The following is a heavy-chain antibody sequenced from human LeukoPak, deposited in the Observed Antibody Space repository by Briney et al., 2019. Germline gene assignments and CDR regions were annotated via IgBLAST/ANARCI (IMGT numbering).Heavy chain of an antibody. Sequence: SETLSLTCTVSGGSVDSSSYYWGWVRQPPGEGLEWIGFIYYSGSTYYNPSLESRVTISVDTSKRQFSLNVTSVTAADTAVYYCARRISPRVFDCWGQGTLVTVSS. CDR1: GGSVDSSSYY. V-gene: IGHV4-39*01. J-gene: IGHJ4*02. D-gene: IGHD3-3*02. CDR2: IYYSGST. CDR3: ARRISPRVFDC.